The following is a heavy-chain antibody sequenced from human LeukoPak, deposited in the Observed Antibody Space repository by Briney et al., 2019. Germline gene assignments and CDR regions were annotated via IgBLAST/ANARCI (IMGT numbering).Heavy chain of an antibody. CDR1: GGSISSGGYY. CDR2: IYYSGST. Sequence: PSETLSLTCTVSGGSISSGGYYWSWIRQHPGKGLEWIGYIYYSGSTYYNPSLKSRVTISVDTSKNQFSLKLSSVTAADTAVYYCARDMVRGNDAFDIWGQGTMVTVSS. CDR3: ARDMVRGNDAFDI. J-gene: IGHJ3*02. D-gene: IGHD3-10*01. V-gene: IGHV4-31*03.